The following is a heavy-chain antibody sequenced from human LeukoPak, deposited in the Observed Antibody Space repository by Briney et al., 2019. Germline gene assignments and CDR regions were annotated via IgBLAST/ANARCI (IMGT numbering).Heavy chain of an antibody. CDR2: IYYSGST. Sequence: SSETLSLTCTVSGASLSSYYWSWIRQPPGKGLEWIGHIYYSGSTDYNPSLKSRVTISVDTSKNQFSLKLSSVTAADTAVYYCARQGGAVAGRAVDYWGQGTLVTVSS. V-gene: IGHV4-59*08. CDR3: ARQGGAVAGRAVDY. J-gene: IGHJ4*02. CDR1: GASLSSYY. D-gene: IGHD6-19*01.